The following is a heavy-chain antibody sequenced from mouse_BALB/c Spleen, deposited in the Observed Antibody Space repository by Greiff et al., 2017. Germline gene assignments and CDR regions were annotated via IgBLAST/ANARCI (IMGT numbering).Heavy chain of an antibody. V-gene: IGHV3-8*02. Sequence: VQLKESGPSLVKPSQTLSLTCSVTGDSFTSGYWNWIRKFPGNKLEYMGYISYSGSTYYNQSLKSRISITRDTSKNQYYLQLNSVTTEDTATYYCARTGYYFDYWGQGTTLTVSS. J-gene: IGHJ2*01. CDR2: ISYSGST. CDR3: ARTGYYFDY. D-gene: IGHD2-2*01. CDR1: GDSFTSGY.